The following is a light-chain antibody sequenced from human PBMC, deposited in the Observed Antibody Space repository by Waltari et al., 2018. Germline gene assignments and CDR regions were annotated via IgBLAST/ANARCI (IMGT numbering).Light chain of an antibody. CDR1: QSISSN. CDR2: GAS. CDR3: QHYNSWPPYT. Sequence: EIVMTQSPATLSVSPGERATLSCRASQSISSNLAWYQQKPGQAPRLLIYGASTRATVIPARFSGSGSGTEFTLTISSLQSEDFVVYYCQHYNSWPPYTFGQGTKLEIK. V-gene: IGKV3-15*01. J-gene: IGKJ2*01.